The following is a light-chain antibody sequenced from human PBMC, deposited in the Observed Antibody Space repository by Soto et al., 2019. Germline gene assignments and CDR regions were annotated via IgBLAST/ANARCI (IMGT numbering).Light chain of an antibody. Sequence: DIQMTQSPSTLSASIGDRVTITFRASQSISKWLAWYQQKPGKAPKLLIYDASDLESGVPSRFSGSGSGTDFILTISRLQPDDFASYYCQQYNSNWTFGQGTKVDI. CDR1: QSISKW. J-gene: IGKJ1*01. CDR2: DAS. V-gene: IGKV1-5*01. CDR3: QQYNSNWT.